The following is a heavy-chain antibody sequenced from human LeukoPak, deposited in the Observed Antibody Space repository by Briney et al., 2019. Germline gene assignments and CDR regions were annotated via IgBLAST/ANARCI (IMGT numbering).Heavy chain of an antibody. Sequence: ASVKVSCKASGYTFTGYYMHWVRQAPGQGLEWMGWINPNSGGTNYAQKFQGRVTMTRDTSISTAYMELSRLRSDDTAVYYCARERSGSYSEFDYWGQGTLVTVSS. J-gene: IGHJ4*02. CDR1: GYTFTGYY. CDR2: INPNSGGT. CDR3: ARERSGSYSEFDY. V-gene: IGHV1-2*02. D-gene: IGHD1-26*01.